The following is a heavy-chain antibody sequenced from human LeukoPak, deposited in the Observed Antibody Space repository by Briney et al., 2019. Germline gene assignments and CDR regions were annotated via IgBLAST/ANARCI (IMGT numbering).Heavy chain of an antibody. D-gene: IGHD3-10*01. V-gene: IGHV4-34*01. CDR1: GFTFSNAW. J-gene: IGHJ6*03. CDR3: ASRAGPRPYYYYYMDG. CDR2: INHSGST. Sequence: GSLRLSCAASGFTFSNAWMSWIRQPPGKGLKGIGEINHSGSTNYNPSLKSRVTISVDTSKNQFSLKLSSVTAADTAVYYCASRAGPRPYYYYYMDGWGKGTTVTISS.